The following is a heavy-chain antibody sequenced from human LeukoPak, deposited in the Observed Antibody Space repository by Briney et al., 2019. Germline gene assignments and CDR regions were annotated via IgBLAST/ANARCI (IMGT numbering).Heavy chain of an antibody. CDR2: ISSSGSTI. CDR1: GFTFSSYE. D-gene: IGHD3-10*01. J-gene: IGHJ4*02. V-gene: IGHV3-48*03. Sequence: GGSLRLSCAASGFTFSSYEMNWVSQAPGKGLEWVSYISSSGSTIYYADSVKGRFTTSRDNAKNSLYLQMNSLRAEDTAVYYCARAGLGEFDYWGQGTLVTVSS. CDR3: ARAGLGEFDY.